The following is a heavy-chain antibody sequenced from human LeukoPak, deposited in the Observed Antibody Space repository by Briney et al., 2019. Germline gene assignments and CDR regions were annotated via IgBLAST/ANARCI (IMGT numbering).Heavy chain of an antibody. CDR1: GFRFYDYE. J-gene: IGHJ6*03. CDR2: ISKSGRAK. V-gene: IGHV3-20*01. Sequence: GGSLSLSCAASGFRFYDYEMSWVRQVPGKGVEDVSGISKSGRAKGYEDSVKGRFTIFRDNAKNSLFLHITSLTAEDTALYLCAGVPASLYYYYMDVWGKGAAVTVSS. CDR3: AGVPASLYYYYMDV.